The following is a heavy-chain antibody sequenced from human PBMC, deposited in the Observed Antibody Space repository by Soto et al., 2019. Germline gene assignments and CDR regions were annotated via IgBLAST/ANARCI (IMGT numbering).Heavy chain of an antibody. CDR3: ARVNYDSSGDPYYFDY. Sequence: AAVKVSCRASGYTFTGYYMHWVRQAPGQGLEWMGWINPNSGGTNYAQKFQGRVTMTSDTSISTAYMGLSRLRSDDTAVYYCARVNYDSSGDPYYFDYWGQGTLVTVSS. D-gene: IGHD3-22*01. CDR2: INPNSGGT. J-gene: IGHJ4*02. V-gene: IGHV1-2*02. CDR1: GYTFTGYY.